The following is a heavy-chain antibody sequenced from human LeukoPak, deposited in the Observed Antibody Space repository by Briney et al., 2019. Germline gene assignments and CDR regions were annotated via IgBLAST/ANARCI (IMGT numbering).Heavy chain of an antibody. Sequence: SETLSLTCAVYGGSFSGHYWSWIRQPPGKGLEWIGEINHSGSTNYNPSLKSRVTISVDTSKNQFSLKLSSVTAADTAVYYCARGGGYFDWPYPYWGQGTLVTVSS. D-gene: IGHD3-9*01. CDR2: INHSGST. J-gene: IGHJ4*02. CDR3: ARGGGYFDWPYPY. CDR1: GGSFSGHY. V-gene: IGHV4-34*01.